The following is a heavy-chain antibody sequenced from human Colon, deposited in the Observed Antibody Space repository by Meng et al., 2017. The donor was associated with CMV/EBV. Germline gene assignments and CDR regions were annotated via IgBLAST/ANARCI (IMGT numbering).Heavy chain of an antibody. V-gene: IGHV4-4*07. CDR3: AKEQSIGIAVTGIFDF. Sequence: QVQLQDAGPVLVTLSGALSLTCTVSGASTSGFFWSWIRQPAGKGLEWIGRIYSSGSTFYNPSLESRVTMSIDTSKNQFSLRLASVTAADTAVYFCAKEQSIGIAVTGIFDFWGQGALVTVSS. D-gene: IGHD6-19*01. J-gene: IGHJ4*02. CDR2: IYSSGST. CDR1: GASTSGFF.